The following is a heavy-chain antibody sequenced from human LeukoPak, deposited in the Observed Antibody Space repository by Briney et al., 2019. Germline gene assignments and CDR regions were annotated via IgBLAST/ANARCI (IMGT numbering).Heavy chain of an antibody. Sequence: SETLSLTCAVSGGSISSSNWWSWVRQPPGKGLEWIGEIYHSGSTNYNPSLKSRVTISVDKSKNQFSLKLSPVTAADTAVYYCARDNGYSYGRSYYYMDVWGKGTTVTVSS. CDR3: ARDNGYSYGRSYYYMDV. J-gene: IGHJ6*03. D-gene: IGHD5-18*01. V-gene: IGHV4-4*02. CDR1: GGSISSSNW. CDR2: IYHSGST.